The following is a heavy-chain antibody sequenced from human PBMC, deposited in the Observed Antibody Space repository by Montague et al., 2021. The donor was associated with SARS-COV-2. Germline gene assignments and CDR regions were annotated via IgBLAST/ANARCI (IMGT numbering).Heavy chain of an antibody. J-gene: IGHJ6*02. CDR1: GDPISDYY. D-gene: IGHD3-10*01. CDR2: IFLSGAT. Sequence: SETLSLTCTVSGDPISDYYWSWIRQPPGMGLDWIGYIFLSGATNYNPPLKIRVIISLDTSKSQFSLRLSPVTAADTAIYYCARTARGSRYFYGVDVWGQGTTVTVSS. V-gene: IGHV4-59*01. CDR3: ARTARGSRYFYGVDV.